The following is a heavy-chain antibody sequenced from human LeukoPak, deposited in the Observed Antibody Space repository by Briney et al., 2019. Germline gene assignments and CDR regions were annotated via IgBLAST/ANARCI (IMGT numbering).Heavy chain of an antibody. CDR1: GGSISSSSYY. D-gene: IGHD3-22*01. V-gene: IGHV4-39*07. CDR2: IYYSGST. Sequence: SETLSLTCTVSGGSISSSSYYWGWIRQPPGKGLEWIGSIYYSGSTYYNPSLKSRVTISVDTSKNQFSLKLSSVTAADTAVYYCARTKYYDSSGYYGDFDYWGQGTLVTVSS. J-gene: IGHJ4*02. CDR3: ARTKYYDSSGYYGDFDY.